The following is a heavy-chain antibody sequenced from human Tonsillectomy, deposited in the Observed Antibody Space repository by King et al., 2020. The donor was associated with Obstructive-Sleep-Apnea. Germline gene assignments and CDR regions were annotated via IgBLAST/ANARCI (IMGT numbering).Heavy chain of an antibody. D-gene: IGHD6-6*01. J-gene: IGHJ4*02. Sequence: VQLVESGGGLVQPGGSLRLSCAASGFTFSRYWMSWVRQAPGKGLEWVANIKQDGSEKNYVDSVKGRFTISRDNAKNSLYLQMNSLRAEDTAVYYCARDRGSGSSSPYFDYWGQGTLATVSS. CDR1: GFTFSRYW. CDR2: IKQDGSEK. V-gene: IGHV3-7*03. CDR3: ARDRGSGSSSPYFDY.